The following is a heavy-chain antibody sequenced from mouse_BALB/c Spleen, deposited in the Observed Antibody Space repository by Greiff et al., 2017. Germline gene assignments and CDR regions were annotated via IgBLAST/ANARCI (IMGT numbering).Heavy chain of an antibody. CDR1: GFTFNTYA. D-gene: IGHD2-4*01. CDR2: IRSKSNNYAT. V-gene: IGHV10-1*02. Sequence: EVHLVESGGGLVQPKGSLKLSCAASGFTFNTYAMNWVRQAPGKGLEWVARIRSKSNNYATYYADSVKDRFTISRDDSQSMLYLQMNNLKTEDTAMYYCVSYDYLFAYWGQGTLVTVSA. J-gene: IGHJ3*01. CDR3: VSYDYLFAY.